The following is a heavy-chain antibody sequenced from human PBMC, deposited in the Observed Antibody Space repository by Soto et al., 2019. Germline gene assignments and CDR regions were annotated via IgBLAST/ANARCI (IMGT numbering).Heavy chain of an antibody. Sequence: PGESLKISCKGSGYSFTSYWISWVRQMPGKGLEWMGRIDPSDSYTNYSPSFQGHVTISADKSISTAYLQWSSLKASDTAMYYCASSRANFGVVSYYYYVMDVWGQGTTVTVSS. D-gene: IGHD3-3*01. CDR3: ASSRANFGVVSYYYYVMDV. J-gene: IGHJ6*02. V-gene: IGHV5-10-1*01. CDR2: IDPSDSYT. CDR1: GYSFTSYW.